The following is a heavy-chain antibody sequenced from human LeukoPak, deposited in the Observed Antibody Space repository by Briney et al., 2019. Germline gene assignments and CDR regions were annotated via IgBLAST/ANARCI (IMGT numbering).Heavy chain of an antibody. CDR1: GFAFSSHW. V-gene: IGHV3-74*01. CDR3: ARDNTPGWFGP. J-gene: IGHJ5*02. CDR2: VSTDGSST. D-gene: IGHD2-15*01. Sequence: GGSLRLSCEASGFAFSSHWMHWVRQAPGKGLLWVSRVSTDGSSTDYAESVKGRFTISRDNAKNTLYLQMNSLRAEDTAVYYCARDNTPGWFGPWGQGTQVTVSS.